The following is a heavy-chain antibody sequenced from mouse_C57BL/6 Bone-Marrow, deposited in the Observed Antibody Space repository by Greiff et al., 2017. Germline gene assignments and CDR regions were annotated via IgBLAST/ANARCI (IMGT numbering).Heavy chain of an antibody. Sequence: VQLQQSGAELVRPGASVKLSCSAPGFYIKDDYLHWVKPMPEQGLEWIGWIDSENGATEHASQLQGKATITADSSSNTAYLQLSSLTSEDTAVYCSTTLTDYWGQGTTLTVSS. V-gene: IGHV14-4*01. J-gene: IGHJ2*01. CDR2: IDSENGAT. CDR1: GFYIKDDY. CDR3: TTLTDY.